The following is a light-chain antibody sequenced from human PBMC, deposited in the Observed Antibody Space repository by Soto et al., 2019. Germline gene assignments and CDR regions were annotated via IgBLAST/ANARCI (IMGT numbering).Light chain of an antibody. V-gene: IGKV1-9*01. CDR3: QQLNSYPWT. CDR1: QAFSSY. J-gene: IGKJ1*01. Sequence: DIQLTQSPSFLSASVGDRVTITCRASQAFSSYLAWFYQRPGKAPQVLIYAASTLQSGVPSRFSGSASGTEFTLPISSLQPEDFATYFCQQLNSYPWTFGQGTKVEIK. CDR2: AAS.